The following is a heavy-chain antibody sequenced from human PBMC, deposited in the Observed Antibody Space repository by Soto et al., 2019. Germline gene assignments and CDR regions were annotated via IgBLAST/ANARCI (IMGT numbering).Heavy chain of an antibody. CDR3: ARGGYDDFWSGYYDNWFDP. CDR1: GYTFSSYC. J-gene: IGHJ5*02. CDR2: ISAYNGNT. V-gene: IGHV1-18*01. Sequence: GPVKVSRKASGYTFSSYCISWVRQAPGQRLGWLGCISAYNGNTNYAQKLQGRVTMTTDTSTSTAYMELRSLRSDDTAVYYCARGGYDDFWSGYYDNWFDPWGQGTLVTVSS. D-gene: IGHD3-3*01.